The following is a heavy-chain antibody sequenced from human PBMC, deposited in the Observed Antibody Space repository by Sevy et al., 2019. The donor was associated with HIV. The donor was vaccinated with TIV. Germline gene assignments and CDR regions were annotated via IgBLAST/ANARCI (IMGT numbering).Heavy chain of an antibody. CDR3: AREGGYSDQGMDV. Sequence: GGSLRLSCAASGFTFSNYNMNWVRQAPGKGLEWASYISSSSNTIYYADSVKGRFTISRDNDKNSLYLEMNSLRAEDTPVYYCAREGGYSDQGMDVWGLGTTVTVSS. J-gene: IGHJ6*02. CDR1: GFTFSNYN. V-gene: IGHV3-48*01. D-gene: IGHD5-12*01. CDR2: ISSSSNTI.